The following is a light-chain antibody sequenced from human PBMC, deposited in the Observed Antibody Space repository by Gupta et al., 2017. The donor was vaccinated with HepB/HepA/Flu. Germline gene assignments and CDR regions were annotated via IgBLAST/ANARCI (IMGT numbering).Light chain of an antibody. CDR3: MQGTHWPCS. V-gene: IGKV2-30*01. CDR2: KVS. CDR1: QSLVSSDGNTY. J-gene: IGKJ2*04. Sequence: VVMTHSPLSLPVPLGQPASLSCRSSQSLVSSDGNTYLNWFQQRPGQAPRRLIYKVSNRDSGVPDRFSGSGAGTDFTLKISRVEAEDVGVYYCMQGTHWPCSFGQGTKLEIK.